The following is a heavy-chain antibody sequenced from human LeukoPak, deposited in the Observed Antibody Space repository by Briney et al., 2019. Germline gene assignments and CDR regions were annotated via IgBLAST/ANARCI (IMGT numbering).Heavy chain of an antibody. CDR1: AGSFSGYY. V-gene: IGHV4-34*01. CDR3: ARERVPRGAAAGTRWFDP. J-gene: IGHJ5*02. Sequence: AETLSLTCAVYAGSFSGYYWSWIRQPPGKGLEWIGEINHSGSTNYSPSLKSRVTISVDTSKNQFSPKLSSVTAADTAVYYCARERVPRGAAAGTRWFDPWGRGTLVTVSS. CDR2: INHSGST. D-gene: IGHD6-13*01.